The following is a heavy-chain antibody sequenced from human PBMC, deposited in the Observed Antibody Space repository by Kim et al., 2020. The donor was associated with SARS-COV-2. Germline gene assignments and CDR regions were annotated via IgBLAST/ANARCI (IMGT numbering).Heavy chain of an antibody. CDR3: ARERRSTIFGVVIMSAFDI. V-gene: IGHV3-11*01. J-gene: IGHJ3*02. D-gene: IGHD3-3*01. CDR1: GFTFSDYY. Sequence: GGSLRLSCAASGFTFSDYYMSWIRQAPGKGLEWVSYISSSGSTIYYADSVKGRFTISRDNAKNSLYLQMNSLRAEDTAVYYCARERRSTIFGVVIMSAFDIWGQGTMFTVSS. CDR2: ISSSGSTI.